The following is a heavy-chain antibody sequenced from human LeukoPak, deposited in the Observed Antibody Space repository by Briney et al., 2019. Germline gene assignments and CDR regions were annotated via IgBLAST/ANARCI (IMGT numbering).Heavy chain of an antibody. J-gene: IGHJ4*02. Sequence: GGSLRLSCAASGLTFSSYWMSWVRQAPGKGLEWVANIKQDGSEKYYVDSVKGRFTISRDNAKNSLYLQMNSLRAEDTAVYYCAKDPIMVRGVIPGGDYWGQGTLVTVSS. CDR2: IKQDGSEK. V-gene: IGHV3-7*03. D-gene: IGHD3-10*01. CDR3: AKDPIMVRGVIPGGDY. CDR1: GLTFSSYW.